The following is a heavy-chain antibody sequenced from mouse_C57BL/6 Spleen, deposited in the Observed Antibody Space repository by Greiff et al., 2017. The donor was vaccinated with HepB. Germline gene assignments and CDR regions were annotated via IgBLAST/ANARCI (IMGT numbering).Heavy chain of an antibody. Sequence: VKLQQSGPELVKPGASVKISCKASGYTFTDYYINWVKQRPGQGLEWIGWIFPGSGSTYYNEKFKGKATLTVDKSSSTAYMLLSSLTSEDSAVYFCARTITTVVAPHFDYWGQGTTLTVSS. CDR2: IFPGSGST. CDR3: ARTITTVVAPHFDY. V-gene: IGHV1-75*01. CDR1: GYTFTDYY. D-gene: IGHD1-1*01. J-gene: IGHJ2*01.